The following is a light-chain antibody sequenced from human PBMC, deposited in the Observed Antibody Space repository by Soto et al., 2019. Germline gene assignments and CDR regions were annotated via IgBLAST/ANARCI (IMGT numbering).Light chain of an antibody. J-gene: IGKJ3*01. CDR2: CAS. V-gene: IGKV3-20*01. Sequence: EIVLTQSPGTLSLSPGERATLSCRASQSVSSSYLAWYQQKPGQAPRLLIYCASTMATGIPDRFSGSGSGTDFNLTISRLEPEDFAVYYCQQYGSSPPFTFGPGTKVDIK. CDR3: QQYGSSPPFT. CDR1: QSVSSSY.